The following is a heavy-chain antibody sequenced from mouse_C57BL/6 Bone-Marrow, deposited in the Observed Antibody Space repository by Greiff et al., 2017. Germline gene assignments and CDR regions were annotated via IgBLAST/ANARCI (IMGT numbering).Heavy chain of an antibody. CDR3: AREYDYDGWDYFDY. J-gene: IGHJ2*01. D-gene: IGHD2-4*01. Sequence: QVQLQQPGAELVMPGASVKLSCKASGYTFTSYWMHWVKQRPGQGLEWIGEIDPSDSYTNYNQKFKGKSTLTVDKSSSTAYMQLSSLTSEDSAVYYCAREYDYDGWDYFDYWGQGTTLTVSS. V-gene: IGHV1-69*01. CDR1: GYTFTSYW. CDR2: IDPSDSYT.